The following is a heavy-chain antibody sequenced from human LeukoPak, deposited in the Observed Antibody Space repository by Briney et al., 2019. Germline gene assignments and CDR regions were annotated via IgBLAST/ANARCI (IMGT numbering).Heavy chain of an antibody. CDR3: AREGEDGYNRGRGAFNI. Sequence: ASVKVSCRASGYTFTSYYMHWVRQAPGQGLEWMGIINPSGGSTSYAQKFQGRVTITTDESTSTAYMELSSLRSEDTAVYYCAREGEDGYNRGRGAFNIWGPGTMVTVSS. CDR2: INPSGGST. D-gene: IGHD5-24*01. V-gene: IGHV1-46*01. CDR1: GYTFTSYY. J-gene: IGHJ3*02.